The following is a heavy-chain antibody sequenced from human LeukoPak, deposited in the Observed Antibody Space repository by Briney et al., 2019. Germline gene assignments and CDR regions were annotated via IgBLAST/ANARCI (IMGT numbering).Heavy chain of an antibody. V-gene: IGHV3-30*18. D-gene: IGHD3-22*01. CDR3: AKSGSDITMIVVVPHYYGVDV. Sequence: QPGGSLRLSCAASGFTFSSYGMHWVRQAPGKGLEWVAVISYDGSNKYYVNSVKGRFTISRDNSKNTLYLQMNSLRAEDTAVYYCAKSGSDITMIVVVPHYYGVDVWGQGTTVTVSS. J-gene: IGHJ6*02. CDR1: GFTFSSYG. CDR2: ISYDGSNK.